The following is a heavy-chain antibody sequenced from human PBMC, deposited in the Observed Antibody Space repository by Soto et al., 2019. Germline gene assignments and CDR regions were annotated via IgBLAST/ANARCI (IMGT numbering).Heavy chain of an antibody. V-gene: IGHV1-3*01. D-gene: IGHD3-10*01. CDR3: ARDSGRVFGEMTSGLFDY. CDR2: INAGNGDT. Sequence: GASVKVSCKASGYTFTRYGMHWVRQAPGQRLEWMGWINAGNGDTKYSQKFQGRVTITRDTSATIDYMELRSLRSEDTAVYYCARDSGRVFGEMTSGLFDYWGQGPLVTVSS. J-gene: IGHJ4*02. CDR1: GYTFTRYG.